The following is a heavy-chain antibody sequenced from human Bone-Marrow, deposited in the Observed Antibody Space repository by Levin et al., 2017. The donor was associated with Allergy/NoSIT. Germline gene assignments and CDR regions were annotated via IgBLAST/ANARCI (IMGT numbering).Heavy chain of an antibody. J-gene: IGHJ6*02. CDR2: IIPIFGTP. CDR1: GGAFSSYE. CDR3: ARGPDYFNGDRYFYYGMDV. V-gene: IGHV1-69*13. Sequence: ASVKVSCKASGGAFSSYEITWVRQAPGQGLEWMGGIIPIFGTPIYAQKFQGRVTITADESRSTAYMELSSLRSEDTAVYYCARGPDYFNGDRYFYYGMDVWGQGTTVTVSS. D-gene: IGHD2-8*01.